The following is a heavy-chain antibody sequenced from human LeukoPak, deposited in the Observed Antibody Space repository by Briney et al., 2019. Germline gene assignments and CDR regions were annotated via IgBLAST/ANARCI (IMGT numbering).Heavy chain of an antibody. CDR3: AKDYCISTSCYWFDP. CDR1: GFTFSSYA. V-gene: IGHV3-23*01. Sequence: GGSLRLSCAASGFTFSSYAMSWVRQAPGKGLEWVSTISGSGGNTYYADSVKGRFTTSRDNSKNTLYLQMNSLRAEDTAVYYCAKDYCISTSCYWFDPWGQGTLVTVSS. D-gene: IGHD2-2*01. CDR2: ISGSGGNT. J-gene: IGHJ5*02.